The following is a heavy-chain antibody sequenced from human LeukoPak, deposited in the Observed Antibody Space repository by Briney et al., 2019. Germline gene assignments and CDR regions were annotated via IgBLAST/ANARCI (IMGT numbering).Heavy chain of an antibody. J-gene: IGHJ4*02. CDR2: INPNSGDT. CDR3: ARIKPISGSYDY. CDR1: GYTFTDYS. D-gene: IGHD3-22*01. V-gene: IGHV1-2*02. Sequence: GASVKVSCKASGYTFTDYSMHWVRQAPGQGLEWMGWINPNSGDTNYAQNFQGRVTMTRDTSISTAYMELSTLRSDDTAVYYCARIKPISGSYDYWGQGTLVTVSS.